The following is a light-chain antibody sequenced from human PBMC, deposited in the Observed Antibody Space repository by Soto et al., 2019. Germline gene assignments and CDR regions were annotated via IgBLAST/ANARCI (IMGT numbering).Light chain of an antibody. J-gene: IGLJ2*01. CDR1: SSDVGGYNY. V-gene: IGLV2-8*01. CDR2: EVS. Sequence: QSALTQPPSASGSPGQSVTISCTGTSSDVGGYNYVSWYQHHPGKAPKLMIYEVSVRPSGVPDRFSGSKSGNTASLTVYGLQVEDEADYYCSSYGGRNNLVFGGGTKLTVL. CDR3: SSYGGRNNLV.